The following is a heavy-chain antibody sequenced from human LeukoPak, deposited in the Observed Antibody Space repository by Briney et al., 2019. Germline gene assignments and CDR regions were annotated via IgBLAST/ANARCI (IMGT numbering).Heavy chain of an antibody. J-gene: IGHJ4*02. D-gene: IGHD5-18*01. V-gene: IGHV3-7*04. Sequence: GGSLRISCAASGFSFTTYWMTWVRQAPGKGLEWVANIKQDGSEKYYVDSVKGRFTISRDNAKDSLYLQMNSLRAEDTAVYYCAREPPNTAMADYWGQGTLVTVSS. CDR3: AREPPNTAMADY. CDR2: IKQDGSEK. CDR1: GFSFTTYW.